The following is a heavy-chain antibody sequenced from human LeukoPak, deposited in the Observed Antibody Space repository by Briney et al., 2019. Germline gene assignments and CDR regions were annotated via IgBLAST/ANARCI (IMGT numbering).Heavy chain of an antibody. Sequence: GESLKISGKGSGYSFTSYWIGWVRQMPGKGLEWMGIIYPGDSVTRYSPSFQGQVTISADKSISTAYLQWSSLKASDTAMYYCARHGKDYYDSSGYYYNWGQGTLVTVSS. CDR3: ARHGKDYYDSSGYYYN. CDR2: IYPGDSVT. J-gene: IGHJ4*02. V-gene: IGHV5-51*01. CDR1: GYSFTSYW. D-gene: IGHD3-22*01.